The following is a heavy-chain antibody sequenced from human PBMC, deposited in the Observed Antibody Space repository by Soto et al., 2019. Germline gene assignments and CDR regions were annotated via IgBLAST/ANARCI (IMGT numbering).Heavy chain of an antibody. CDR1: GYTFTSYG. CDR3: ARSIVVVTALDY. D-gene: IGHD2-21*02. V-gene: IGHV1-3*01. Sequence: ASVKVSCKASGYTFTSYGISWVRQAPGQRLEWMGWINAGNGNTKYSQRFQGRLTITRDTSASTAYMELSSLRSEDTAVYYCARSIVVVTALDYWGQGTLVTVSS. CDR2: INAGNGNT. J-gene: IGHJ4*02.